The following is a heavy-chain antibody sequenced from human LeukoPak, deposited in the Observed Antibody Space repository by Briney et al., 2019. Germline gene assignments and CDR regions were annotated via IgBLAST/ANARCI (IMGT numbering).Heavy chain of an antibody. Sequence: GGSLRLSCAASGFTFSNAWMSWVRQAPGKGLEWVSVIYSGGTTYYADSVKGRFTISRDNSKNTLYLQMNSLRAEDTAVYYCAAGYCSGGSCYLPFWGQGTLVTVSS. D-gene: IGHD2-15*01. V-gene: IGHV3-53*01. CDR3: AAGYCSGGSCYLPF. CDR2: IYSGGTT. CDR1: GFTFSNAW. J-gene: IGHJ4*02.